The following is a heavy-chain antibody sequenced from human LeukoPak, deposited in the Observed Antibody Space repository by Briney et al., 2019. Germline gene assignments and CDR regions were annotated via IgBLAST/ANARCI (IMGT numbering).Heavy chain of an antibody. J-gene: IGHJ6*03. Sequence: QPGGSLRLSCAASGFTFSSYWMSWVRQAPGKGLEWVANIKQDGSEKYYVDSVKGRFTISRDNAKNSLYLQMNSLRAEDTAVYYCARVGSSSWYYYYYMDVWGKGTTVTVPS. V-gene: IGHV3-7*01. CDR2: IKQDGSEK. CDR1: GFTFSSYW. D-gene: IGHD6-13*01. CDR3: ARVGSSSWYYYYYMDV.